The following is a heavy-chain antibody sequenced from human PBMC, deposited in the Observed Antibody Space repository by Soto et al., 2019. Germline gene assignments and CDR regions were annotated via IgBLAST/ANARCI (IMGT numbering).Heavy chain of an antibody. Sequence: GGSLRLSCAASGFTFSSYSMNWVRQAPGKGLEWVSSISSSSSYIYYADSVKGRFTISRDNAKNSLYLQMNSLRAEDTAVYYCARDLTDFWSGYFDYFDYWGQGTLVTVSS. CDR3: ARDLTDFWSGYFDYFDY. V-gene: IGHV3-21*01. D-gene: IGHD3-3*01. CDR2: ISSSSSYI. CDR1: GFTFSSYS. J-gene: IGHJ4*02.